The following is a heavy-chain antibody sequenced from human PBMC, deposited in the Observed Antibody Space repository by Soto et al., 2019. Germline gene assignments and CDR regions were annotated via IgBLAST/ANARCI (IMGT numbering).Heavy chain of an antibody. CDR1: GGSFSGYY. Sequence: KPSETLSLTCAVYGGSFSGYYWSWIRQPPGKGLEWIGEINHSGSTNYNPSLKSRVTISVDTSKNQFSLKLSSVTAADTAVYYCARGHSITFGEGGYWGQGTLVTVSS. CDR2: INHSGST. J-gene: IGHJ4*02. D-gene: IGHD3-16*01. V-gene: IGHV4-34*01. CDR3: ARGHSITFGEGGY.